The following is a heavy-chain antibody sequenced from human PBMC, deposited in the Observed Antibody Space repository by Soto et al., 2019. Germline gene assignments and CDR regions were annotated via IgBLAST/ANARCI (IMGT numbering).Heavy chain of an antibody. CDR3: AKGYYDFWSGYIDY. Sequence: SLRLSCAASGFTFDDYAMHWVRQAPGKGLEWVSGISWNSGSIGYADSVKGRFTISRDNAKNSLYLQMNSLRAEDTALYYCAKGYYDFWSGYIDYWGQGTLVTVSS. J-gene: IGHJ4*02. V-gene: IGHV3-9*01. CDR1: GFTFDDYA. CDR2: ISWNSGSI. D-gene: IGHD3-3*01.